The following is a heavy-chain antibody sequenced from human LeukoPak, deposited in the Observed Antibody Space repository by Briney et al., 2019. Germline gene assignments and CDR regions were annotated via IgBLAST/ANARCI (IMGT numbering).Heavy chain of an antibody. CDR1: GFSLSSHW. CDR3: ARNNGMDV. J-gene: IGHJ6*02. V-gene: IGHV3-7*03. Sequence: GGSLRLSCAASGFSLSSHWMSWVRQVPGGGPEWVANVNRDGSETYYLDSVKGRFTISKDNAKNSLYLQMNSLRAEDTALYHCARNNGMDVWGQGTTVIVSS. CDR2: VNRDGSET.